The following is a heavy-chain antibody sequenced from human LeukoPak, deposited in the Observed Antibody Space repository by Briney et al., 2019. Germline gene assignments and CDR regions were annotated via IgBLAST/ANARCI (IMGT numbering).Heavy chain of an antibody. D-gene: IGHD3-10*01. CDR2: ISAYNGNT. Sequence: ASVKVSCKASGYTFTSYYMHWVRQAPGQGLEWMGWISAYNGNTNYAQKLQGRVTMTTDTSTSTAYVELRSLRSDDTAVYYCARVVGELLDYWGQGTLVTVSS. J-gene: IGHJ4*02. V-gene: IGHV1-18*04. CDR1: GYTFTSYY. CDR3: ARVVGELLDY.